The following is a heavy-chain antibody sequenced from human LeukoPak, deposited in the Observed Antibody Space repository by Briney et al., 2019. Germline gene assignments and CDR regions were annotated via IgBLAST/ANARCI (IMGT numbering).Heavy chain of an antibody. Sequence: SETLSLTCTVSGGSISSSSYYWGWIRQPPGKGLEWIGSIYYSGSTYYNPSLKSRVTISVDTSKNQFSLKLSSVTAADTAVYYCARDTYDSSGYYVWYFDLWGRGTLVTVSS. V-gene: IGHV4-39*07. CDR2: IYYSGST. J-gene: IGHJ2*01. CDR3: ARDTYDSSGYYVWYFDL. D-gene: IGHD3-22*01. CDR1: GGSISSSSYY.